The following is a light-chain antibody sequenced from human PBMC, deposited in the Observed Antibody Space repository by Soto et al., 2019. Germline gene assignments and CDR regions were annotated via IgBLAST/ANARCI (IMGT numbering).Light chain of an antibody. V-gene: IGKV3-11*01. Sequence: EIVLTHSPGTLSLSPLERATLSCMASENVRTFVDWYQQKPGQAPRLLIYGASNRATGIPARFSGSGSGTDFTLTISDLEPEDFAVYYCQQHSHWPPWTFGQGTKVDI. CDR1: ENVRTF. J-gene: IGKJ1*01. CDR2: GAS. CDR3: QQHSHWPPWT.